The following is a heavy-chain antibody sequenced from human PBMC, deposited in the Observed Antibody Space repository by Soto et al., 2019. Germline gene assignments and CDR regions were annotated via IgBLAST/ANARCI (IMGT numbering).Heavy chain of an antibody. CDR3: AVSGWYGGFIDY. CDR1: GYTFTSYD. Sequence: ASVKVSCKASGYTFTSYDINWVRQATGQGLEWMGWMNPNSGNTGYAQKFQGRVTMTRNTSISTAYMELSSLRSEDTAVYYCAVSGWYGGFIDYWGQGTLVTVYS. V-gene: IGHV1-8*01. D-gene: IGHD6-19*01. J-gene: IGHJ4*02. CDR2: MNPNSGNT.